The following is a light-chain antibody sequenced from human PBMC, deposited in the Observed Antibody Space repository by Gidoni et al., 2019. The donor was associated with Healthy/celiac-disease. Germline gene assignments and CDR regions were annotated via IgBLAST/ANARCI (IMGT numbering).Light chain of an antibody. Sequence: DNQISQSPSSLSASVGDRVTITCQASQDISNYLNWYQQKPGKAPKLLIYDASNLETGVPSRFSGSGSGTDFTFTISSLQPEDIATYYCQQYDNLPPLTFGQGTRLEIK. CDR1: QDISNY. CDR2: DAS. J-gene: IGKJ5*01. V-gene: IGKV1-33*01. CDR3: QQYDNLPPLT.